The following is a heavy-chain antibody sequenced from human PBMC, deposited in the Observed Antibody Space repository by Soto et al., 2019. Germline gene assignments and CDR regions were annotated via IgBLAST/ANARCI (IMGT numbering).Heavy chain of an antibody. CDR3: ARGLKDGYNCLYY. CDR1: GFSLGSHS. CDR2: ISSRSNTI. V-gene: IGHV3-48*02. J-gene: IGHJ4*02. D-gene: IGHD5-12*01. Sequence: PGGSLRLSCEASGFSLGSHSMNWVRQAPGKGPEWLSFISSRSNTIFYADSVRGRFTISRDNAKNSVYLQMNSLGDEDTAVYYCARGLKDGYNCLYYWGQGTQVTVSS.